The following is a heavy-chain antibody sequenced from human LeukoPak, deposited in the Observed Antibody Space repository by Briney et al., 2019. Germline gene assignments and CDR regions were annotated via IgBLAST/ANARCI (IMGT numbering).Heavy chain of an antibody. J-gene: IGHJ4*02. V-gene: IGHV1-46*01. CDR1: GYTFSNYY. D-gene: IGHD4-17*01. Sequence: ASVKVSCKASGYTFSNYYMHWVRQAPGQGLEWMGIINPSGGYTSFAQKFQDRVTMTRDTSTSTVYMQLSSLRSEDTAVYYCARGGDYVGGNFDFWGQGALVTVSS. CDR3: ARGGDYVGGNFDF. CDR2: INPSGGYT.